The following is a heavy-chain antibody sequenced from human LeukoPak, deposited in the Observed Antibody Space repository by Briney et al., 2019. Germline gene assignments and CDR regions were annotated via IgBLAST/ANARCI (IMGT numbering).Heavy chain of an antibody. Sequence: QPGGSLRLSCAASEFTFSSYWMHWARQAPGKGLVWVSRINSDGSSTSYAGSVKGRVTISRVNAKNTLYLQMNSLRAEDTAVYYCARDDHYDSSGYYYGPFDYWGQGTLVTVSS. CDR2: INSDGSST. CDR1: EFTFSSYW. CDR3: ARDDHYDSSGYYYGPFDY. D-gene: IGHD3-22*01. V-gene: IGHV3-74*01. J-gene: IGHJ4*02.